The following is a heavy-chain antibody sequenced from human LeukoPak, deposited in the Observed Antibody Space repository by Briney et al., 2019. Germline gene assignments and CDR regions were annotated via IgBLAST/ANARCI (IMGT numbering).Heavy chain of an antibody. Sequence: SVKVSCKAPGGTFSSYAISWVRQAPGQGLEWMGGIIPIFGTANYAQKFQGRVTITADESTSTAYMELSSLRSEDTAVYYCARSTPQDSSWYPSFDYWGQGTLVTVSS. J-gene: IGHJ4*02. V-gene: IGHV1-69*13. CDR2: IIPIFGTA. CDR3: ARSTPQDSSWYPSFDY. D-gene: IGHD6-13*01. CDR1: GGTFSSYA.